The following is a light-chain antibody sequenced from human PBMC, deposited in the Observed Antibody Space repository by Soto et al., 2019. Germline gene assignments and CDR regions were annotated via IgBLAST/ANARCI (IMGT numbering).Light chain of an antibody. J-gene: IGKJ1*01. CDR1: PSVLYSSNNKNY. Sequence: DIVMTQSPDSLAVSLGERATINCKSSPSVLYSSNNKNYLAWYQQKPGQPPKLLIYWASTRESGVPDRFSGSGSGTDFTLTISSLQAKDVAVYYCQQYYSTRGAFGQGTKVEIK. CDR2: WAS. CDR3: QQYYSTRGA. V-gene: IGKV4-1*01.